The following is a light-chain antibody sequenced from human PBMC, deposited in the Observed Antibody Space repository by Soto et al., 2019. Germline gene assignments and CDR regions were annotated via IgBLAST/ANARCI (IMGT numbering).Light chain of an antibody. CDR1: NIGSKS. CDR3: QVWDSSSDHPYV. Sequence: SYELTQAPSVSVAPGETARVTCGGDNIGSKSVHWYQQMPGQAPIVVISYDSDRPSGIPERFSGSNSGNTATLTIRRVEAGDEADYYCQVWDSSSDHPYVFGSGTKLTVL. J-gene: IGLJ1*01. V-gene: IGLV3-21*04. CDR2: YDS.